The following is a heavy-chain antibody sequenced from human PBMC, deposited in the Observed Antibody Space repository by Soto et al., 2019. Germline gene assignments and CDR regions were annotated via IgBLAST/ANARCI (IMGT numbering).Heavy chain of an antibody. CDR1: GGSIDSAGSY. D-gene: IGHD2-15*01. Sequence: QVQLQESGPGLVRPSQTLSLTCAVSGGSIDSAGSYWSWIRQIPGRGLEWIGHIYHGGTTDYNPSLKSRIAMSVDTSKNQVSLEVNSGTAADTAGYYCAGYCSGGTWYGPIDYLGPGTLVTVSS. V-gene: IGHV4-31*11. CDR3: AGYCSGGTWYGPIDY. J-gene: IGHJ4*02. CDR2: IYHGGTT.